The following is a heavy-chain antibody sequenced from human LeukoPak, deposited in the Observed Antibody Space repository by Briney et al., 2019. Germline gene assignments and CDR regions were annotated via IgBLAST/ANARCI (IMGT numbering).Heavy chain of an antibody. CDR3: AGNYDSWTGLNY. CDR2: IGNKVSNYAT. J-gene: IGHJ4*02. CDR1: GFTFSGSA. V-gene: IGHV3-73*01. Sequence: GGSLRLSCAASGFTFSGSAVHWVRQASGKGLEWVGHIGNKVSNYATEYAASLRGRFTISRDDSKDTAYLQVNGLKTEDTAVYYCAGNYDSWTGLNYWGQGTLVTVSS. D-gene: IGHD3-3*01.